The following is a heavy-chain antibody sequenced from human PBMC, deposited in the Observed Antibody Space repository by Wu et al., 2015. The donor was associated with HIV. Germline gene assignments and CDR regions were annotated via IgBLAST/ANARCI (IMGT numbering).Heavy chain of an antibody. J-gene: IGHJ6*03. D-gene: IGHD2/OR15-2a*01. CDR2: INAYNGNT. V-gene: IGHV1-18*01. Sequence: QVQLVQSGAEVKKPGASVKISCKASGYIFTNFGFSWVRQAPGQGLEWMGWINAYNGNTKYAQKLQVRVAMTTDTYTSTAYMELRGLRSDDTAVYYCARASNIPPYYMDVWGKGTMVTV. CDR3: ARASNIPPYYMDV. CDR1: GYIFTNFG.